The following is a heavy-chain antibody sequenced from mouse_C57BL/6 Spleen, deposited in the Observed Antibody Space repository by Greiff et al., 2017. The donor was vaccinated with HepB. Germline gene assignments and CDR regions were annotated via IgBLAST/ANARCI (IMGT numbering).Heavy chain of an antibody. CDR3: AISITTVVAYWYFDV. Sequence: EVQLQQSGPGLAKPSQTLSLTCSVTGYSITSDYWNWIRKFPGNKLEYMGYISYSGSTYYNPSLKSRISITRDTSKNQYYLQLNSVTTEDTATYYCAISITTVVAYWYFDVWGTGTTVTVSS. J-gene: IGHJ1*03. D-gene: IGHD1-1*01. CDR2: ISYSGST. V-gene: IGHV3-8*01. CDR1: GYSITSDY.